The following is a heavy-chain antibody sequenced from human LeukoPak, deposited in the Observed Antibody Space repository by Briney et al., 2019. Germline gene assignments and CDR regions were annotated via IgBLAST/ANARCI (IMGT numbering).Heavy chain of an antibody. V-gene: IGHV4-59*02. D-gene: IGHD1-26*01. CDR1: GGSVSSYY. Sequence: SETLSLTCTVSGGSVSSYYGSWIRQPPGGGLEYIGYIYHIGITNYNPPLKSRVTISVDTSKNQFSLELSAVTAADTAIYYCARESFQAFDIWGQGTLVTVSS. J-gene: IGHJ3*02. CDR3: ARESFQAFDI. CDR2: IYHIGIT.